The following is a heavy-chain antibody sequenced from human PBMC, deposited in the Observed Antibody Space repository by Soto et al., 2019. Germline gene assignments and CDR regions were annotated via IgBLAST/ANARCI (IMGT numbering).Heavy chain of an antibody. CDR3: ARGTPGIAAAGTFDY. CDR2: INHSGST. D-gene: IGHD6-13*01. Sequence: SETLSLTCAVYGGSFSGYYWSWIRQPPGKGLEWIGEINHSGSTNYNPSLKSRVTISVDTSKNQFSLKLSSVTAADTAVYYCARGTPGIAAAGTFDYWGQGTLVTVSS. V-gene: IGHV4-34*01. CDR1: GGSFSGYY. J-gene: IGHJ4*02.